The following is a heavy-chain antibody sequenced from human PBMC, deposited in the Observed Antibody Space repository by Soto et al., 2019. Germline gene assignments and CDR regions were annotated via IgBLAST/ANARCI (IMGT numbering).Heavy chain of an antibody. Sequence: PGGSLRLSCAASGFTFSSYSMNWVRQAPGKGLEWVSSISSSSSYIYYADSVKGRFTISRDNAKNSLYLQMNSLRAEDTAVYYCARDSSSWPRYFQHWGQGTLVTVSS. D-gene: IGHD6-13*01. V-gene: IGHV3-21*01. CDR2: ISSSSSYI. CDR1: GFTFSSYS. CDR3: ARDSSSWPRYFQH. J-gene: IGHJ1*01.